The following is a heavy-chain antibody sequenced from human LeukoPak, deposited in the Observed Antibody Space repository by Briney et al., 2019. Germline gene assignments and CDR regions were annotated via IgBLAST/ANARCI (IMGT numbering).Heavy chain of an antibody. CDR3: ARDDCGDTCYPGGY. CDR1: GYTFTNYV. CDR2: INAGNGDT. Sequence: ASVKVSCTASGYTFTNYVVHWVRQAPGQRPEWMGWINAGNGDTKYSQNFQGRVTITRDTSASTAYMELSSLTSEDTALYYCARDDCGDTCYPGGYWGQGTLVTVSS. D-gene: IGHD2-21*01. J-gene: IGHJ4*02. V-gene: IGHV1-3*01.